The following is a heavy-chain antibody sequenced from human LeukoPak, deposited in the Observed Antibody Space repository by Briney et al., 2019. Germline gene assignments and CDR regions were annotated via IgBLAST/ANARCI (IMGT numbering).Heavy chain of an antibody. CDR3: ARIHDYGDYAFDR. D-gene: IGHD4-17*01. V-gene: IGHV4-31*03. J-gene: IGHJ4*02. CDR2: IYYSGST. Sequence: PSETLPLTCTVSGGSISSGGYYWSWIRQHPGKGLEWIGYIYYSGSTYYNPSLKSRVTISVDTSKNQFSLKLSSVTAADTAVYYCARIHDYGDYAFDRWGQGTLVTVSS. CDR1: GGSISSGGYY.